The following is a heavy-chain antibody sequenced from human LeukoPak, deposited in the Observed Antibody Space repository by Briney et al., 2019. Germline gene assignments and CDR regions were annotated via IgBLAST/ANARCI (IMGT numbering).Heavy chain of an antibody. CDR2: MNPNSGNT. D-gene: IGHD6-13*01. Sequence: ASVKVSCKASGYTFTSHDINWVRQATGQGLEWMGWMNPNSGNTGYAQKFQGRVTMTRNTSISTAYMELSSLRSEDTAVYYCARESSSWLYYYYYYMDVWGKGTTVTVSS. V-gene: IGHV1-8*01. CDR1: GYTFTSHD. J-gene: IGHJ6*03. CDR3: ARESSSWLYYYYYYMDV.